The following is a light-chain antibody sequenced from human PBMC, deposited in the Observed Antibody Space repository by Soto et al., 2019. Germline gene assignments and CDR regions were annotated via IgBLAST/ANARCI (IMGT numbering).Light chain of an antibody. CDR3: CSYAGAYIYV. CDR1: SSDVGGYNY. CDR2: DVS. V-gene: IGLV2-11*01. J-gene: IGLJ1*01. Sequence: QSALPQPASVSGSPGQSITISCTGTSSDVGGYNYVSWYQQHPGKAPKLMIYDVSKRPSGDPDRFSASKSGNTASLSISGLQAEDEADYYCCSYAGAYIYVFGSGTKVTVL.